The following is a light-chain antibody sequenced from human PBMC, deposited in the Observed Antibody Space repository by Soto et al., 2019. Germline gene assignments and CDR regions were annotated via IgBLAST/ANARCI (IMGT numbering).Light chain of an antibody. V-gene: IGKV3-11*01. J-gene: IGKJ5*01. Sequence: EIVLTQSPATLSLSPGEIATLSCRASQSVSSYLAWYQQKPGQTPRLLIYDASNRATGIPARFSGSGSGTDFTLTISSLEPEDFAVYYCQLRSNWRGTFGQGTRLEIK. CDR3: QLRSNWRGT. CDR2: DAS. CDR1: QSVSSY.